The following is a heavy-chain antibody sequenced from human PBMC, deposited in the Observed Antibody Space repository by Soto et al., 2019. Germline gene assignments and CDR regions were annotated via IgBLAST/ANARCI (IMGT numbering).Heavy chain of an antibody. J-gene: IGHJ3*02. CDR3: ALIGMIVVVITDSRHAFDI. Sequence: QVQLVESGGGVVQPGRSLRLSCAASGFTFSSYGMYWVRQAPGKGLEWVAIISYDGSDKYYADSVRGRFTISRDNSKNTLYLQMNSLRAEDTAVYYCALIGMIVVVITDSRHAFDIWGQGTMVTVSS. D-gene: IGHD3-22*01. V-gene: IGHV3-30*03. CDR2: ISYDGSDK. CDR1: GFTFSSYG.